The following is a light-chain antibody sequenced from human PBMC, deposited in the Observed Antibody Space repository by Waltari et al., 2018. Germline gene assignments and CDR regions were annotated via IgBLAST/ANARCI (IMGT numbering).Light chain of an antibody. J-gene: IGLJ3*02. V-gene: IGLV4-69*01. CDR3: QPWGTDSGV. CDR2: LKSDVSH. Sequence: QKPEQGPWYLMKLKSDVSHHKGDGIPDRFSCSSSGAERSLSIASDKPEDEAEYYCQPWGTDSGVFGGGTKLTVL.